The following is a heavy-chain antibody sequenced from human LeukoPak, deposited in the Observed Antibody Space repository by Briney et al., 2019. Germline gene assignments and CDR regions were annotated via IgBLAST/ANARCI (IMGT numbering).Heavy chain of an antibody. V-gene: IGHV7-4-1*02. CDR3: ARAMYYYDSSGPTSTDY. CDR1: GYTFTSYA. Sequence: ASVKVSCKASGYTFTSYAMNWVRQAPGQGREWMGWINTNTGNPTYAQGFTGRFVFSLDTSVSTAYLQISSLKAEDTAVYYCARAMYYYDSSGPTSTDYWGQGTLVTVSS. D-gene: IGHD3-22*01. CDR2: INTNTGNP. J-gene: IGHJ4*02.